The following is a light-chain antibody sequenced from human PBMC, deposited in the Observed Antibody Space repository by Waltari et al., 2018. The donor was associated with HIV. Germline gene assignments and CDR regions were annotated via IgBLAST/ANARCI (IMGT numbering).Light chain of an antibody. Sequence: QSVLTQPPSVSGAPGQRVTISCTWSSSNTGAGYDVHWYQPLPVTAPKVLIYGNINRPSGVPDRFSGSKSGTSASLAITGLQAEDEADYYCQSYDSSLRAVVFGGGTKLTV. CDR3: QSYDSSLRAVV. CDR2: GNI. CDR1: SSNTGAGYD. J-gene: IGLJ2*01. V-gene: IGLV1-40*01.